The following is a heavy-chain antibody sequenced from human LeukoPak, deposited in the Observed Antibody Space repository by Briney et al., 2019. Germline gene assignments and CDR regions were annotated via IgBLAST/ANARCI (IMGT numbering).Heavy chain of an antibody. V-gene: IGHV3-30*02. CDR3: AKDVLGYCSSTSCLDSESIPFCDY. D-gene: IGHD2-2*01. Sequence: PGGSLRLSCAASGFTFSSYWMSWVRQAPGKGLEWVAFIRYDGSNKYYADSVKGRFTISRDNSKNTLYLQMNSLRAEDTAVYYCAKDVLGYCSSTSCLDSESIPFCDYWGQGTLVTVSS. CDR1: GFTFSSYW. CDR2: IRYDGSNK. J-gene: IGHJ4*02.